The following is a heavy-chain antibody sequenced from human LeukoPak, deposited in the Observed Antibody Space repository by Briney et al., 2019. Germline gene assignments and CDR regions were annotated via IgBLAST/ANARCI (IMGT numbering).Heavy chain of an antibody. CDR3: VRDESSGSSLQGCGY. Sequence: GISPRLSCAASGFSFSNYAMHWVRQAPGKGLEWVAIISYDGAYKYYADSVKGRFTISRDNSKNTLYLQMGSLRIEDTAVYYCVRDESSGSSLQGCGYWGQGALVTVSS. D-gene: IGHD1-26*01. V-gene: IGHV3-30*04. CDR1: GFSFSNYA. J-gene: IGHJ4*02. CDR2: ISYDGAYK.